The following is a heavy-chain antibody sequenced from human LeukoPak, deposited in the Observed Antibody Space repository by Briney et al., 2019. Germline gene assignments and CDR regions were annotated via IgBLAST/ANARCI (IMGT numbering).Heavy chain of an antibody. J-gene: IGHJ4*02. V-gene: IGHV3-7*01. D-gene: IGHD3-10*01. CDR1: GFTFNNFR. CDR2: IKQDGSEK. CDR3: ARSDHYDDSGSYYRSFDF. Sequence: GGSLRLSWAASGFTFNNFRMSWVRQAPGKGLEWVASIKQDGSEKYYVDSVKGRFTISRDNAKNSLYLQMNSLRAEDTAVYYCARSDHYDDSGSYYRSFDFWGQGTLVTVSS.